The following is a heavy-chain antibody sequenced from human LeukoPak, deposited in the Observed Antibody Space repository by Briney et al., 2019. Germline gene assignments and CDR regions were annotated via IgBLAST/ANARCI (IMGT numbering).Heavy chain of an antibody. Sequence: VASVKVSCTASGYTFTSYGISWVRQAPGQGLEWMGWISAYNGNTNYAQKLQGRVTMTTDTSTSTAYMELRSLRSDDTAVYYCARGVTYYDFWSGYYQYFDYWGQGTLVTVSS. V-gene: IGHV1-18*01. CDR1: GYTFTSYG. D-gene: IGHD3-3*01. CDR2: ISAYNGNT. J-gene: IGHJ4*02. CDR3: ARGVTYYDFWSGYYQYFDY.